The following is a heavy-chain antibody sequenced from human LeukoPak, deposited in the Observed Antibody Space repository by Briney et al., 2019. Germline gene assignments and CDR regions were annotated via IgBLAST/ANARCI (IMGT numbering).Heavy chain of an antibody. Sequence: KSSETLSLTCTVSGGSISSYYWSWIRQPPGKGLEWIGYIYYSGSTNYNPSLKSRVTISVDTSKNQFSLKLSSVTAADTAVYYCVRARKITNAFDIWGQGTMVTVSS. J-gene: IGHJ3*02. CDR3: VRARKITNAFDI. CDR1: GGSISSYY. V-gene: IGHV4-59*01. D-gene: IGHD3-16*01. CDR2: IYYSGST.